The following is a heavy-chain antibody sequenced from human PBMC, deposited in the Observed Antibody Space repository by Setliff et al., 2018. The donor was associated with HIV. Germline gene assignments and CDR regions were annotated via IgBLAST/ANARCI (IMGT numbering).Heavy chain of an antibody. V-gene: IGHV3-30*04. J-gene: IGHJ4*02. Sequence: GGSLRLSCAASGFIFSHYAMHWVRQAPGKGLEWVAVISYDGNNKYYADSVKGRFTISRDNSKNTLYLQINSLRAEDTAVYYCARVFGPHDGYVDYWGQGTLVTVSS. CDR1: GFIFSHYA. CDR2: ISYDGNNK. D-gene: IGHD2-8*01. CDR3: ARVFGPHDGYVDY.